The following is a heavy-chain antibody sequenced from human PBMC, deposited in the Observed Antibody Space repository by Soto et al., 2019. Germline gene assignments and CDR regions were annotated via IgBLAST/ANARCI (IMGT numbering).Heavy chain of an antibody. CDR1: GFTFSSYG. J-gene: IGHJ6*02. CDR3: AKNRLGSSWLYGGGNYYYYGMDV. V-gene: IGHV3-30*18. CDR2: ISYDGSNK. Sequence: GGSLRLSCAASGFTFSSYGMHWVRQAPGKGLEWVAVISYDGSNKYYADSVKGRFTISRDNSKNTLYLQMNSLRAEDTAVYYCAKNRLGSSWLYGGGNYYYYGMDVWGQGTTVTVSS. D-gene: IGHD6-13*01.